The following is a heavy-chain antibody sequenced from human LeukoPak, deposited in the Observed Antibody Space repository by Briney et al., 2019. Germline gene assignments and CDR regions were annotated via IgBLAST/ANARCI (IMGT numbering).Heavy chain of an antibody. V-gene: IGHV4-59*01. CDR3: VRDPGLTGYYDY. Sequence: SDPLSLTCTVCGGSISSYYGSWIREPPGKALEWLGYIYYSGSTNYNPSLKRPVTISVDTSKNQFSLKLSPLTAADTAVYYCVRDPGLTGYYDYWGQGTLVTVSS. CDR1: GGSISSYY. J-gene: IGHJ4*02. CDR2: IYYSGST. D-gene: IGHD3-9*01.